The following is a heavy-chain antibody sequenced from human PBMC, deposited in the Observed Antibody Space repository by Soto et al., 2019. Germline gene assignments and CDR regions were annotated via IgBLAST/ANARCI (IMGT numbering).Heavy chain of an antibody. CDR1: GFRFSSYA. CDR3: AICTGIQLLVFNY. V-gene: IGHV3-23*01. Sequence: PGGSLRLSCAASGFRFSSYAMSWVRQAPGKGFEWVSTVTGSGGSTFYADSVKGRLSISRDNSKNTLYLQMNSLRAEDTAVYYCAICTGIQLLVFNYWGQGTPVTVSS. D-gene: IGHD5-18*01. J-gene: IGHJ4*02. CDR2: VTGSGGST.